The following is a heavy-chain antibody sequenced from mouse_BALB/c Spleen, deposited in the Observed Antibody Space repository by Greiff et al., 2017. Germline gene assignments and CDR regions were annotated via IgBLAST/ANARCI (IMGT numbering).Heavy chain of an antibody. CDR3: ARRGYGNYVDAMDY. J-gene: IGHJ4*01. CDR1: GYTFSSYW. V-gene: IGHV1-9*01. Sequence: QVQLQQSGAELMKPGASVKISCKATGYTFSSYWIEWVKQRPGHGLEWIGEILPGSGSTNYNEKFKGKATFTADTSSNTAYMQLSSLTSEDSAVYYCARRGYGNYVDAMDYWGQGTSVTVSS. CDR2: ILPGSGST. D-gene: IGHD2-1*01.